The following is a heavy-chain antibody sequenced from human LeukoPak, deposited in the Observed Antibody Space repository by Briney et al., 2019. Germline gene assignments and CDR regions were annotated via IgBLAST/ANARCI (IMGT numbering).Heavy chain of an antibody. V-gene: IGHV3-30*18. J-gene: IGHJ6*02. Sequence: QPGRSLRLSCAASGFTFSSYGMHWVRQAPGKGLEWVAVISYDGSNKYCADSVKGRFTISRDNSKNTLYLQMNSLRAEDTAVYYCAKDGGYCGGDCYYYGMDVWGQGTTVTVSS. CDR3: AKDGGYCGGDCYYYGMDV. D-gene: IGHD2-21*01. CDR2: ISYDGSNK. CDR1: GFTFSSYG.